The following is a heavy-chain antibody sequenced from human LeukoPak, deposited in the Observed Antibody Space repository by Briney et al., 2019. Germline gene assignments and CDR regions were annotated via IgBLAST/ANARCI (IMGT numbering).Heavy chain of an antibody. D-gene: IGHD1-26*01. V-gene: IGHV3-48*03. J-gene: IGHJ6*03. CDR3: ARGAGSGADYYYYYYMDV. CDR1: GFTFSSYE. CDR2: ISSSGSTI. Sequence: GGSLRLSCAASGFTFSSYEMNWVRQAPGKGLEWVSYISSSGSTIYYADPVKGRFTISRDNAKNSLYLQMNSLRAEDTAVYYCARGAGSGADYYYYYYMDVWGKGTTVTVSS.